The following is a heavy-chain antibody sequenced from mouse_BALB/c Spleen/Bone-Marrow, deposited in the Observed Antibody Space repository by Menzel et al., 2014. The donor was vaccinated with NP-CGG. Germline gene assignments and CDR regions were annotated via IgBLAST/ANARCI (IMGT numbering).Heavy chain of an antibody. D-gene: IGHD1-1*01. CDR2: INPYNGGT. V-gene: IGHV1-18*01. J-gene: IGHJ3*01. CDR1: GYSFTGYT. CDR3: ARDYYGFSYGFAY. Sequence: EVQLQQSGPELVKPGASMKISCKASGYSFTGYTMNWVKQSHGKNLERIGLINPYNGGTNYNQKFKGKATLTVDKSSSTAYMELLSLTSEDSAVYYCARDYYGFSYGFAYWGQGTLVTVSA.